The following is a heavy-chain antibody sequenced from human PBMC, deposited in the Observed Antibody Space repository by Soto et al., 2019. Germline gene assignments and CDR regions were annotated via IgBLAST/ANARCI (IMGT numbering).Heavy chain of an antibody. CDR1: GFSFSTYG. V-gene: IGHV3-33*06. J-gene: IGHJ3*02. CDR3: AKDLSSSVDGFDI. Sequence: GGSLRLSCAASGFSFSTYGMHWVRQAPGKGLEWVAGTWYDGIDKYYADSVRGRFTISRDNSEKTLYLQMSSLRADDTAIYYCAKDLSSSVDGFDIWGQGTKVTVSS. CDR2: TWYDGIDK. D-gene: IGHD6-13*01.